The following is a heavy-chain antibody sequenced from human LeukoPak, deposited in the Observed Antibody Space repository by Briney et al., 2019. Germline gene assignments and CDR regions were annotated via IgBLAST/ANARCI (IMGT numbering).Heavy chain of an antibody. J-gene: IGHJ6*02. D-gene: IGHD3-22*01. CDR1: GGSISSYY. Sequence: PSETLSLTCTVSGGSISSYYWSWIRQPPGKGLEWIGYIYYSGSTNYNPSLKSRVTISVDTSKNQFSLKLSSVTAADTAVYYCARQAKWLSDYYYGMDVWGQGTTVTVSS. CDR3: ARQAKWLSDYYYGMDV. CDR2: IYYSGST. V-gene: IGHV4-59*08.